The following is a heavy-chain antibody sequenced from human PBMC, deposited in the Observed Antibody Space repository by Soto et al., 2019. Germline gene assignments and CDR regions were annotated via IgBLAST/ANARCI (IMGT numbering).Heavy chain of an antibody. D-gene: IGHD1-1*01. CDR2: IWYDGSNR. CDR1: GFVFDTYG. V-gene: IGHV3-33*01. J-gene: IGHJ5*02. Sequence: QVQLVESGSGVVQPGRSLRLSCAASGFVFDTYGMHWVRQAPGKGLEWVADIWYDGSNRNYADSVKGRFTISRDNSKNTLYLQMTSLRAEDTAVYFCARLWNDDWFDPWGQGTLVIVSS. CDR3: ARLWNDDWFDP.